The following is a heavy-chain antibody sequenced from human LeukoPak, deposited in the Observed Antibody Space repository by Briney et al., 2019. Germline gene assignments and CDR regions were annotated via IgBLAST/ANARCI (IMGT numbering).Heavy chain of an antibody. D-gene: IGHD2-15*01. CDR1: GGTFSSYA. CDR3: ARGIRIGLFDY. V-gene: IGHV1-69*13. CDR2: IIPIFGTA. Sequence: ASVKVSCKASGGTFSSYAISWVRQAPGQGLEWMGGIIPIFGTANYAQKFQGRVTITADESTSTAYMELSSLRSEDTAVCYCARGIRIGLFDYWGQGTLVTVSS. J-gene: IGHJ4*02.